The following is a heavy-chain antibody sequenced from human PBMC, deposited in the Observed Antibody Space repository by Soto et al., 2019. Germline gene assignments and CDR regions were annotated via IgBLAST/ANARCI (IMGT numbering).Heavy chain of an antibody. D-gene: IGHD3-22*01. V-gene: IGHV3-23*01. Sequence: HPGGSLRLSCAASGFTFSSHAMNWVRQAPGKGLEWVSAVSGSGGSTYYADSVKGRFTISRDNSKNTLYLQMNSLRAEDTAIYYCAKRYHSDSGGYLGSYDCWGQGTVVTVSS. J-gene: IGHJ4*02. CDR3: AKRYHSDSGGYLGSYDC. CDR1: GFTFSSHA. CDR2: VSGSGGST.